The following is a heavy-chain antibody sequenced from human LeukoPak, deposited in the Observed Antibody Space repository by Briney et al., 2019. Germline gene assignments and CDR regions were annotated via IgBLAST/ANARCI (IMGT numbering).Heavy chain of an antibody. D-gene: IGHD3-22*01. CDR3: TRDRYYYDSSGHPYYFDY. CDR1: GFTFSSYE. J-gene: IGHJ4*02. V-gene: IGHV3-48*03. Sequence: GGSLRLSCAASGFTFSSYEMNWVRQAPGKGLEWVSYISSSGSIIYYADSVKGRFIISRGNAKNSLYLQMNSLRAEDTAVYYCTRDRYYYDSSGHPYYFDYWGQGTLVTVSS. CDR2: ISSSGSII.